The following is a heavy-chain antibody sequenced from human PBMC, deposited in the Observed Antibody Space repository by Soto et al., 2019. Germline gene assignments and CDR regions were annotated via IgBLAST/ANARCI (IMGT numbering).Heavy chain of an antibody. CDR3: ARHVTMVRGLLIGYDHGLDV. V-gene: IGHV1-69*06. D-gene: IGHD3-10*01. J-gene: IGHJ6*02. CDR1: GDTFSSDA. CDR2: IVPLFGTA. Sequence: QVQLVQSGAEVRKPGSSVKVSCQASGDTFSSDAINWVRQVPGQGLEWMGRIVPLFGTATYAQKYQGSVTMTADSSTNTAYMDMRSLTSEDSAVYYCARHVTMVRGLLIGYDHGLDVWGQGTTVSVSS.